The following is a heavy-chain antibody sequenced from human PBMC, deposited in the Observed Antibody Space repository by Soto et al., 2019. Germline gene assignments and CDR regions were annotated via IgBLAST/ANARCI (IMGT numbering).Heavy chain of an antibody. CDR1: GFTISTHG. Sequence: QAQLVESGGGVVQPGTSPRLSYAASGFTISTHGMHWVRQAPGKGLEWLANIWYDGSNKFYAESVKGRFSISKDNSKNTLYLQMSSLRAEDTAVYYCAAATTWNFHFPYWGQGTQVTVSS. D-gene: IGHD1-7*01. CDR3: AAATTWNFHFPY. V-gene: IGHV3-33*03. CDR2: IWYDGSNK. J-gene: IGHJ4*02.